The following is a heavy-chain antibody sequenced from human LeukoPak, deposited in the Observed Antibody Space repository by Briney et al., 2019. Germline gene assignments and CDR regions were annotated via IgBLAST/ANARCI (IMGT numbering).Heavy chain of an antibody. CDR2: IIPIFGTA. Sequence: SVKVSCKASGGTFSTYAISWVRQAPGQGLEWMGGIIPIFGTANYAQRFQGRVTITADESTNTAYLQLSRLRSEDTAVYFCARDAPSETTMVSAFDIWGQGTMVTVSS. J-gene: IGHJ3*02. CDR1: GGTFSTYA. CDR3: ARDAPSETTMVSAFDI. D-gene: IGHD5-18*01. V-gene: IGHV1-69*01.